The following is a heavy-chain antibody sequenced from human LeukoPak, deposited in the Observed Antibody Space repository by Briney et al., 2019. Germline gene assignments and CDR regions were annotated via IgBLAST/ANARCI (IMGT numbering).Heavy chain of an antibody. CDR3: ARVDVVVPAAMFWFDP. Sequence: SETLSLTCTVSGYSISSGYYWGWIRQPPGKGLEWIANIYHSGNTYYNPSLKSRVTISVDTSKNQFSLKLSSVTAADTAVYYCARVDVVVPAAMFWFDPWGQGTLVTVSS. CDR2: IYHSGNT. D-gene: IGHD2-2*01. V-gene: IGHV4-38-2*02. J-gene: IGHJ5*02. CDR1: GYSISSGYY.